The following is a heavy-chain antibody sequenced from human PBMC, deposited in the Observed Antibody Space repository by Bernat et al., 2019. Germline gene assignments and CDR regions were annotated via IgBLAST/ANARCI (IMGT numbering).Heavy chain of an antibody. CDR2: IRNDGNKI. CDR3: ARSNPADY. V-gene: IGHV3-30*02. Sequence: VQLVETGGGLIQPGGSLRLSCAASGFTVSSNYMSWVRQAPGKGLEWVAFIRNDGNKIYYRDSVKGRFTISRDNSKNTLYLQMDSLRAEDTAVYYCARSNPADYWGRGTLVTVSS. CDR1: GFTVSSNY. J-gene: IGHJ4*02. D-gene: IGHD6-13*01.